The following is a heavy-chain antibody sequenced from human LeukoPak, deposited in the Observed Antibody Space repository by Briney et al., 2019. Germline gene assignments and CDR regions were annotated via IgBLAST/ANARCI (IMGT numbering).Heavy chain of an antibody. CDR3: ARAIEYSSSSGTMGY. Sequence: SETLSLTCAVYGGSFSGYYWSWLRHPPGKGLEWIGEINHSGRTNYNPSLKSRVTISVDTSKNQFSLKLSSVTAADTAVYYCARAIEYSSSSGTMGYWGQGTLVTVSS. V-gene: IGHV4-34*01. CDR1: GGSFSGYY. J-gene: IGHJ4*02. CDR2: INHSGRT. D-gene: IGHD6-6*01.